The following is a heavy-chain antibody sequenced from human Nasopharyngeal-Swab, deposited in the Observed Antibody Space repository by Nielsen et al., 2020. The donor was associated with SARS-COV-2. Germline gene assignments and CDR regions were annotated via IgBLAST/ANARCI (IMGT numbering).Heavy chain of an antibody. D-gene: IGHD3-22*01. V-gene: IGHV3-33*01. J-gene: IGHJ3*02. CDR1: GFTFSSYG. CDR3: ARDSPGTDSSGYDDVFDI. CDR2: IWYDGGNK. Sequence: GGSLRLSCAASGFTFSSYGMHWVRQAPGKGLEWVAVIWYDGGNKYYADSVKGRFTISRDNSKNTLYLQMNSLRAEDTAVYYCARDSPGTDSSGYDDVFDIWGQGTMVTVSS.